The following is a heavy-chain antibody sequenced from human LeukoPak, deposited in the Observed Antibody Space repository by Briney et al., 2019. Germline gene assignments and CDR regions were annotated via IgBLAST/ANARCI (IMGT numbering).Heavy chain of an antibody. Sequence: GGSLRLSCAASGFIFSNYWMSWVRQAPGKGLEWVAKINEGGSEKHYVGSVKGRFTISRDNAKNSLYLEMNGLRAEDTAVYYSARYDGYDLRYWGQGTLVTVSS. CDR1: GFIFSNYW. CDR2: INEGGSEK. V-gene: IGHV3-7*04. D-gene: IGHD3-3*01. J-gene: IGHJ4*02. CDR3: ARYDGYDLRY.